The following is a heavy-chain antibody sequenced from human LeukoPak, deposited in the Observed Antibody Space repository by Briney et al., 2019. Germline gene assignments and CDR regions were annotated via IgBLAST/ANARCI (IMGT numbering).Heavy chain of an antibody. CDR2: FYHGGST. J-gene: IGHJ4*02. Sequence: SETLSLTCTVSGYSISTGYYWDWIRQPPGKGLEWIGTFYHGGSTYYNPSLKSRVTISADTSKNQFSLKLISVTAADTAVYYCASRNLGNDYWGQGTLVTVSS. CDR1: GYSISTGYY. V-gene: IGHV4-38-2*02. CDR3: ASRNLGNDY. D-gene: IGHD7-27*01.